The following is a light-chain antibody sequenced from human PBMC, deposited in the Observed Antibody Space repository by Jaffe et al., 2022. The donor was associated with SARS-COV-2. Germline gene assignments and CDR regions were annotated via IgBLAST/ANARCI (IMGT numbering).Light chain of an antibody. CDR3: QQYDNSLWT. Sequence: EIVLTQSPGTLSLSPGERATLSCRASQSVSSNYLAWYQQKPGQAPRLLIYAASSRATGIPDRFSGSGSGTDFTLTISRLEPEDFALYYCQQYDNSLWTFGQGTKVEI. CDR2: AAS. CDR1: QSVSSNY. J-gene: IGKJ1*01. V-gene: IGKV3-20*01.